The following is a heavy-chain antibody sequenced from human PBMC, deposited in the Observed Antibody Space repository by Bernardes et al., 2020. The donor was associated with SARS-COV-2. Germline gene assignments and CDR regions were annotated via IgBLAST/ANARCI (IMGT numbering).Heavy chain of an antibody. CDR1: GFTFSSYA. D-gene: IGHD6-13*01. CDR2: ISGSGGST. Sequence: SLRLSCAASGFTFSSYAMSWVRQAPGKGLEWVSAISGSGGSTYYADSVKGRFTISRDNSKNTLYLQMNSLRAEDTAVYYCAKGVAAAGATTLYGMDVWGQGTTVTVSS. CDR3: AKGVAAAGATTLYGMDV. V-gene: IGHV3-23*01. J-gene: IGHJ6*02.